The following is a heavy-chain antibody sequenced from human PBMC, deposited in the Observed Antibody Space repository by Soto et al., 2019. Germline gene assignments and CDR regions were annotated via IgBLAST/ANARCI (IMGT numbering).Heavy chain of an antibody. CDR2: ISYGGSNK. J-gene: IGHJ6*02. V-gene: IGHV3-30*18. Sequence: GGSLRLSCAASGFTFSSYGMHWVRQAPGKGLEWVAVISYGGSNKYYADSVKGRFTISRDNSKNTLYLQMNSLRAEDTAVYYCAKGHDFWSGSSGMDVWGQGTTVTVSS. CDR1: GFTFSSYG. D-gene: IGHD3-3*01. CDR3: AKGHDFWSGSSGMDV.